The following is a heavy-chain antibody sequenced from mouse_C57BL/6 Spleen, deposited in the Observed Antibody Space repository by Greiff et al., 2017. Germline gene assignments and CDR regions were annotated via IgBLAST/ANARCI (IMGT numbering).Heavy chain of an antibody. CDR3: AKGVTTKAMDY. J-gene: IGHJ4*01. D-gene: IGHD2-2*01. CDR2: IDPSDSET. V-gene: IGHV1-52*01. CDR1: GYTFTSYW. Sequence: VQLQQPGAELVRPGSSVKLSCKASGYTFTSYWMHWVKQRPIQGLEWIGNIDPSDSETNYNQKFKDKATLTVDKSSSTAYMQLSSLTSEDSAVYYCAKGVTTKAMDYWGQGTSVTVSS.